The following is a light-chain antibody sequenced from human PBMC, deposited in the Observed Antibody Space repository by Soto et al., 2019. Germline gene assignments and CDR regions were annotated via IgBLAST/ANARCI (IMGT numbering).Light chain of an antibody. CDR3: SSYAGFNNVI. Sequence: QSALTQPPSASGSPGQSVTISCTGTSSDVGGYDYVSWYQQQSGEAPKLIIYEVTNRPSGVPDRFSGSKSGNTASLTVSGLQAEDEADYYCSSYAGFNNVIFGAGTKLTVL. CDR2: EVT. CDR1: SSDVGGYDY. J-gene: IGLJ2*01. V-gene: IGLV2-8*01.